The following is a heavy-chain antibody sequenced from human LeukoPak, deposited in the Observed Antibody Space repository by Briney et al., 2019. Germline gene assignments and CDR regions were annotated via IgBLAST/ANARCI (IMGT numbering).Heavy chain of an antibody. V-gene: IGHV3-23*01. CDR1: GFTFSSYA. CDR3: ASELWFGEIGY. CDR2: ISGSGGST. J-gene: IGHJ4*02. Sequence: GGSLRLSCAASGFTFSSYAMSWDRQAPGKGLEWVSAISGSGGSTYYADSVKGRFTISRDNSKNTLYLQMNSLRAEDTAVYYCASELWFGEIGYWGQGTLVTVSS. D-gene: IGHD3-10*01.